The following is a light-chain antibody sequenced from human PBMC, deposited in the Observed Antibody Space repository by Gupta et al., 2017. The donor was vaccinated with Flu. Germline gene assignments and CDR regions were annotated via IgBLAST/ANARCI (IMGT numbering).Light chain of an antibody. J-gene: IGLJ2*01. CDR3: QSYDSSVSTVV. CDR1: NSNIGAGYD. V-gene: IGLV1-40*01. Sequence: QSLLTQPPSVSGAPGQMVTISCTGSNSNIGAGYDVHWYQQLPTTAPKLLIFDDTNRPSGVPDRFSGSKSGTSASLAITGLQAEDEADYFCQSYDSSVSTVVFGGGTRLTVL. CDR2: DDT.